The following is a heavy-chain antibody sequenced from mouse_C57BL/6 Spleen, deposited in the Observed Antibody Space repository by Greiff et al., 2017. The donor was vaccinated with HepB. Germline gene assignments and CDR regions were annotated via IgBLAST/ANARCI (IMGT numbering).Heavy chain of an antibody. Sequence: VQLQQPGAELVRPGTSVKLSCKASGYTFTSYWMHWVKQRPGQGLEWIGVIDPSDSYTNYNQKFKGKATLSVDTSSSTAYLQLSSLTSEDSAVYYCASRGDVWGSRGYFDYWGQGTTLTVSS. V-gene: IGHV1-59*01. CDR2: IDPSDSYT. CDR1: GYTFTSYW. J-gene: IGHJ2*01. D-gene: IGHD1-1*01. CDR3: ASRGDVWGSRGYFDY.